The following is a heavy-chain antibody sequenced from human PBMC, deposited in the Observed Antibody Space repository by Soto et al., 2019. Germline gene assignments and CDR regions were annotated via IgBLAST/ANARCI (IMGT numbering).Heavy chain of an antibody. Sequence: SETLSLTCAVYGGAFSGYYWSWIRQPPGKGLEWIGEINHSGSTNYNPSLKSRVTISVDTSKNQFSLKLSSVTAADTAVYYFASLHGSGSYYYYYYGMDVWGQGTTVTVSS. D-gene: IGHD3-10*01. CDR1: GGAFSGYY. CDR3: ASLHGSGSYYYYYYGMDV. CDR2: INHSGST. V-gene: IGHV4-34*01. J-gene: IGHJ6*02.